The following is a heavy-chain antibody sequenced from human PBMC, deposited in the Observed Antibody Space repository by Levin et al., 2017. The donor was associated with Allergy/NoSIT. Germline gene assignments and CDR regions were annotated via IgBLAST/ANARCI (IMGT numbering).Heavy chain of an antibody. D-gene: IGHD2-21*02. CDR3: ARVCGYCGGDFDVFDV. Sequence: GGSLRLSCATSGFNFEDYGVGWVRQAPGKGLEWVSTFDWDGGGAHYADSVRGRFTVSRDNAKASLHLEMSSLRVEDTALYFCARVCGYCGGDFDVFDVWGQGTVVTVSS. CDR2: FDWDGGGA. CDR1: GFNFEDYG. V-gene: IGHV3-20*04. J-gene: IGHJ3*01.